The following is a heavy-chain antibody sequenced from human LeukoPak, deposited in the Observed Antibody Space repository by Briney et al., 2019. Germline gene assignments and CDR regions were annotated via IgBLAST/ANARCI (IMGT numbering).Heavy chain of an antibody. CDR3: AKVSQEYTNRPLDY. D-gene: IGHD1-14*01. Sequence: GGSLRLSCAASGFTLSSYAVSWVRQAPGKGLEWVSAISGSGGSTNYADSVKGRFTISRDTSKNTLYLQMNSLRVEDTAVYYCAKVSQEYTNRPLDYWGQGTLVTVSS. V-gene: IGHV3-23*01. CDR1: GFTLSSYA. J-gene: IGHJ4*02. CDR2: ISGSGGST.